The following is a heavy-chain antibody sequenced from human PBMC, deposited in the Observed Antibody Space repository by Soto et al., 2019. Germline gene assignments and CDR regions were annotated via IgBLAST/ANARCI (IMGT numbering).Heavy chain of an antibody. CDR2: IIPIFGTA. Sequence: SVKVSCKASGGTFSSYAISWVRQAPGQGLEWMGGIIPIFGTANYAQKFQGRVTITADESTSTAYMELSSLRSEDTAVYYCAPYYYDSSGYYYDGYWGQGTLVTVSS. CDR3: APYYYDSSGYYYDGY. D-gene: IGHD3-22*01. V-gene: IGHV1-69*13. CDR1: GGTFSSYA. J-gene: IGHJ4*02.